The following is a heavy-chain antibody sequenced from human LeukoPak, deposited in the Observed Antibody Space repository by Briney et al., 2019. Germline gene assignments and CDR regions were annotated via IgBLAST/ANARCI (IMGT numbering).Heavy chain of an antibody. CDR3: ARVTMIVGSQYYYYYMDV. Sequence: GESLKISCKGSGYSFTSYWIGWVRQAPGQGLEWMGWISAYNGNTNYAQKLQGRVTMTTDTSTSTAYMELRSLRSDDTAVYYCARVTMIVGSQYYYYYMDVWGKGTTVTISS. V-gene: IGHV1-18*04. CDR1: GYSFTSYW. CDR2: ISAYNGNT. D-gene: IGHD3-22*01. J-gene: IGHJ6*03.